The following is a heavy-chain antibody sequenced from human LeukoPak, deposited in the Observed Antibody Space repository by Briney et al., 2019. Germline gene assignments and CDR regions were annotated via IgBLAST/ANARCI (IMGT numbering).Heavy chain of an antibody. CDR1: GGTFSSYA. Sequence: SVKVSCKASGGTFSSYAISWVRQAPGQGREWMGRSIPILCIANYAQKFQGRVTITAAKSTSTAYMELSRLRCEDKAVYYCARGMDSYGDYYYYYGMDVWGQGTTVTVSS. CDR2: SIPILCIA. D-gene: IGHD5-18*01. CDR3: ARGMDSYGDYYYYYGMDV. J-gene: IGHJ6*02. V-gene: IGHV1-69*04.